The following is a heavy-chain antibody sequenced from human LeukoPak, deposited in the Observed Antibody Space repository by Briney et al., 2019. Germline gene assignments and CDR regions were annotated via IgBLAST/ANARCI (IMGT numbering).Heavy chain of an antibody. CDR3: TRVIVAVPGYFDYFDF. Sequence: GGSLRLSCTASGFSFSNHYMRWIREAPGKGLEWVANINEDGSNKWHLGSVKGRFTVSRDNARNSLYLQMNSLRVEDTAVYYCTRVIVAVPGYFDYFDFWGQGVLVTVSS. J-gene: IGHJ4*02. CDR1: GFSFSNHY. D-gene: IGHD6-19*01. CDR2: INEDGSNK. V-gene: IGHV3-7*01.